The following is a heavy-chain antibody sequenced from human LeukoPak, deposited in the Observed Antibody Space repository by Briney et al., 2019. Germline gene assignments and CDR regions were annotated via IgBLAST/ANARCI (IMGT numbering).Heavy chain of an antibody. CDR3: AMVRGVSWFDP. Sequence: SVKVSCKASGGAFSSYTISWVRQAPGQGLEWMGRIIPILGIANYAQKFQGRVTITADKSTSTAYMELSSLRSEDTAVYYCAMVRGVSWFDPWGQGTLVTVSS. CDR2: IIPILGIA. D-gene: IGHD3-10*01. CDR1: GGAFSSYT. V-gene: IGHV1-69*02. J-gene: IGHJ5*02.